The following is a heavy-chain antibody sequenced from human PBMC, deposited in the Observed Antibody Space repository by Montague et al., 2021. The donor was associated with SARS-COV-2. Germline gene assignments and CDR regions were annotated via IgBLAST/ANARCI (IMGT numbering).Heavy chain of an antibody. J-gene: IGHJ3*02. CDR3: ARVTDYYYDTSGYWDAFDI. Sequence: QSGAEVKEPGGSLKISCKGSGYGFTSYWIGWVHQMPGKGLEWMGIIYPGDSDTRYSPSFQGQVTISADKSISTAYLQWSSLKASDTAIYYCARVTDYYYDTSGYWDAFDIWGQGTVVTVSS. V-gene: IGHV5-51*07. D-gene: IGHD3-22*01. CDR1: GYGFTSYW. CDR2: IYPGDSDT.